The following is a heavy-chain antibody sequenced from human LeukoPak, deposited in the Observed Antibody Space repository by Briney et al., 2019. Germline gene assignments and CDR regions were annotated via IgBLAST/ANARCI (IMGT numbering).Heavy chain of an antibody. CDR3: ARVSTGTAYP. J-gene: IGHJ5*02. V-gene: IGHV4-30-4*08. D-gene: IGHD1-1*01. CDR1: GGPISGGDYY. CDR2: IYYSGST. Sequence: SETLSLTCTVSGGPISGGDYYWSWIRQPPGKGLEWIGYIYYSGSTYYNPSLKSRVIISVDTSKNQFSLNLSSVTAADTAVYFCARVSTGTAYPWGQGTLVTVSS.